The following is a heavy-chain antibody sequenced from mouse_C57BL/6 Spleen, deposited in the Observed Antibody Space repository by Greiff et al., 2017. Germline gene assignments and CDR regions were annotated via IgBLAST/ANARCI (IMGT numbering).Heavy chain of an antibody. J-gene: IGHJ1*03. V-gene: IGHV1-69*01. CDR3: ARRGAYYDYNYWYFDV. CDR1: GYTFTSYW. CDR2: IDPSDSYT. D-gene: IGHD2-4*01. Sequence: QVQLQQPGAELVMPGASVKLSCKASGYTFTSYWMHWVKQRPGQGLEWIGEIDPSDSYTNYNQKFKGKSTLTVDKSSSTAYMQLSSLTSEDSAVYDCARRGAYYDYNYWYFDVWGTGTTVTVSS.